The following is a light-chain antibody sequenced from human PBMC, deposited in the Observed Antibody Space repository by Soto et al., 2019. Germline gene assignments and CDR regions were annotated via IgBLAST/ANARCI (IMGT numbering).Light chain of an antibody. J-gene: IGKJ3*01. CDR3: MQGTRWPPGIVT. CDR2: KVS. Sequence: DVVMTQSPLSLPVTLGQPASISCRSSQSLVYSDGNTYLNWFQQRPGQSPRRVIYKVSNRDSGVPDRFSGSGSGTHFTLKISRVEAEDVGVYYWMQGTRWPPGIVTFGPGTKVYIK. CDR1: QSLVYSDGNTY. V-gene: IGKV2-30*01.